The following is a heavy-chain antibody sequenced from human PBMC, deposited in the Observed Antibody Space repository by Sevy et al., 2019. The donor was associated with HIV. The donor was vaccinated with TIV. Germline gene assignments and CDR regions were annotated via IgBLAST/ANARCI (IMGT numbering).Heavy chain of an antibody. Sequence: SLRLSCAASGFTFDEYAMHWVRQAPGKGLERVSGISWNSGNIGYADSVKGRFTISRDNAKNSLYLQMNSLRPEDTASYYCAKERNYYDTNGHYSYYFDYWGQGTLVDVSS. CDR3: AKERNYYDTNGHYSYYFDY. D-gene: IGHD3-22*01. CDR1: GFTFDEYA. CDR2: ISWNSGNI. J-gene: IGHJ4*02. V-gene: IGHV3-9*01.